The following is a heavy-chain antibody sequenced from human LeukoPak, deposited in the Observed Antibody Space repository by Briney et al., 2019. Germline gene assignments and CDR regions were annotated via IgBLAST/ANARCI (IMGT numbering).Heavy chain of an antibody. CDR2: IYYTGGT. CDR3: AREGGYSYGRFDY. Sequence: ASETLSLTCTVSGGSISPFYWNWIRQPPGKGLEWIGYIYYTGGTSYSPSLNSRATISVDTSKNQISLKLSSVTAADTAVYYRAREGGYSYGRFDYWGQGTLVTVSS. CDR1: GGSISPFY. J-gene: IGHJ4*02. V-gene: IGHV4-59*12. D-gene: IGHD5-18*01.